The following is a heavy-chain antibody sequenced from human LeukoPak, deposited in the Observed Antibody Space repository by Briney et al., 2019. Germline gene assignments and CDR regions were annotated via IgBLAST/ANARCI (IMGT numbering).Heavy chain of an antibody. CDR2: ISSSGSTI. J-gene: IGHJ4*02. V-gene: IGHV3-48*03. CDR1: GFTFSSYE. CDR3: VRDRTTNTYDS. D-gene: IGHD1-14*01. Sequence: GGSLRLSCAASGFTFSSYEMNWVRQAPGKGLEWVSYISSSGSTIYYADSVKGRFTISRDNAKNSLYLQMNSLRAEDTAVYYCVRDRTTNTYDSWGQGTLVTVSS.